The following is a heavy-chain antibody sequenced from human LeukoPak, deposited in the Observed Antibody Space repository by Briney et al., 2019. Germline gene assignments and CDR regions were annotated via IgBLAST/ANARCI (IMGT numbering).Heavy chain of an antibody. V-gene: IGHV3-13*01. CDR2: NGTAGDT. Sequence: GGSLRLSCAASGFTFSSYDMHWVRQATGKGLEWVSANGTAGDTYYPGSVKGRFTISRESAKNSLYLQMNSLRAGDTAVYYCARSRSGHNAFDTWGQGTMVTVSS. D-gene: IGHD2-15*01. J-gene: IGHJ3*02. CDR3: ARSRSGHNAFDT. CDR1: GFTFSSYD.